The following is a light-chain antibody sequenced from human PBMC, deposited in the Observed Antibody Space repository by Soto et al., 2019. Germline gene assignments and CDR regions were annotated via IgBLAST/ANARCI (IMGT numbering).Light chain of an antibody. J-gene: IGKJ4*01. CDR2: GAS. Sequence: EIVLTQSPGTLSLSPGERATLSCRASQSVSSCYLAWYQQKPGQAPRLLIYGASSRATGIPDRFSGSGSGTDFTLTISRLEPEDFAVYYCQQYGSSPITFGGGTKVDIK. CDR3: QQYGSSPIT. CDR1: QSVSSCY. V-gene: IGKV3-20*01.